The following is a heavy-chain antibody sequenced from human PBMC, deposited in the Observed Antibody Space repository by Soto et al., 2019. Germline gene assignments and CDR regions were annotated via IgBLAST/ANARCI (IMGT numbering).Heavy chain of an antibody. D-gene: IGHD1-1*01. CDR2: INHSGST. CDR3: TGGTLDPEY. J-gene: IGHJ4*02. V-gene: IGHV4-34*01. CDR1: GGSFSDFY. Sequence: SETLSLTCAVYGGSFSDFYWTWIRQPPGKGLEWIGEINHSGSTNYNPSLKSRVAISVDTSKNHFSLNLTSVTAADTALYYCTGGTLDPEYWGQGTLVTVSS.